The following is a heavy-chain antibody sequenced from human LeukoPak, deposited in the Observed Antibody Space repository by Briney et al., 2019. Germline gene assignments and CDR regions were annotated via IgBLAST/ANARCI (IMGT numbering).Heavy chain of an antibody. CDR3: ARGGYSSGWRLDY. Sequence: SQTLSLTCAISGDSVSSNSAAWNWIRQSPSRGLEWLGRTYCRSKWYNDYSVFVKSRITINPDTSKNQFSLQLNSVTPEDTAVYYCARGGYSSGWRLDYWGQGTLVTVSS. D-gene: IGHD6-19*01. J-gene: IGHJ4*02. CDR1: GDSVSSNSAA. V-gene: IGHV6-1*01. CDR2: TYCRSKWYN.